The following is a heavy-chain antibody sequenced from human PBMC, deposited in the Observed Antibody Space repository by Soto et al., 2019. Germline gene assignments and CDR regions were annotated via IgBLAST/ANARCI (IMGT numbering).Heavy chain of an antibody. D-gene: IGHD2-15*01. J-gene: IGHJ5*02. Sequence: ASVKVSCKASGYTFTKYTMNWVRQAPGQRLEWMGWINPDNGNTKSSQKFQDRVIITRDTSASTAYMDLSSLRSEDTAVYYCARGIATGQLDPWGQGTLVTVSS. CDR2: INPDNGNT. V-gene: IGHV1-3*01. CDR3: ARGIATGQLDP. CDR1: GYTFTKYT.